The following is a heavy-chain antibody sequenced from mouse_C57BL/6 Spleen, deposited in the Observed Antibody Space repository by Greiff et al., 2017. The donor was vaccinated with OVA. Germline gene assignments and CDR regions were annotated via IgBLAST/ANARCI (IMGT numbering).Heavy chain of an antibody. CDR2: IDPETGCT. V-gene: IGHV1-15*01. Sequence: VKLMESGAELVRPGASVTLSCKASGYTFTDYEMHWVKQTPVHGLEWIGAIDPETGCTAYNQKFKGKAILTADKSSSTAYMELRSLTSEDSAVYYCTRGERYFDYWGQGTTLTVSS. CDR3: TRGERYFDY. J-gene: IGHJ2*01. CDR1: GYTFTDYE.